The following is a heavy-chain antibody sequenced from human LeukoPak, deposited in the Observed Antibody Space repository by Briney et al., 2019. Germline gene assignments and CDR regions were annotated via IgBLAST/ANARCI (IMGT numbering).Heavy chain of an antibody. CDR1: AFTFNNYG. Sequence: GGSLRLSCAASAFTFNNYGMHWVRQAPGKGLEWVAVVRYDGGNKHYADSVKGRFTISRDNAKNSLYLQMNSLRAEDTAIYYCLNTAGYKFYWGQGTLVAVSS. D-gene: IGHD1-14*01. CDR2: VRYDGGNK. J-gene: IGHJ4*02. CDR3: LNTAGYKFY. V-gene: IGHV3-30*02.